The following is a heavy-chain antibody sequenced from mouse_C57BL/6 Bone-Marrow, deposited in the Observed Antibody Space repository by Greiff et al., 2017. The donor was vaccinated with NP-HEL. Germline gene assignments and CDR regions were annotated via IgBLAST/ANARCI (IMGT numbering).Heavy chain of an antibody. CDR3: ARVKRWFPDY. Sequence: DVQLQESGPGLVKPSQSLSLTCSVTGYSITSGYYWNWIRQFPGNKLEWMGYISYDGSNNYNPSLKNRISITRDTSKNQFFLKLNSVTTEDTATYYCARVKRWFPDYWGQGTTLTVSS. CDR2: ISYDGSN. D-gene: IGHD1-3*01. V-gene: IGHV3-6*01. J-gene: IGHJ2*01. CDR1: GYSITSGYY.